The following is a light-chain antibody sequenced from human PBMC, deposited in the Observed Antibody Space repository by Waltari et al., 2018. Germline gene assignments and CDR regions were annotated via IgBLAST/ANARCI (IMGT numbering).Light chain of an antibody. CDR3: SAFAGSNNFGV. CDR2: DVN. CDR1: SRAIVGSNF. J-gene: IGLJ3*02. Sequence: QSALTQPPSASGSPGQSVPISCPGTSRAIVGSNFFSWYQQRPGKAPRFLIYDVNKSPSGFSDRFSGSKSGNTAALTVSGLQPDDEATYDCSAFAGSNNFGVFGGGTKLTVL. V-gene: IGLV2-8*01.